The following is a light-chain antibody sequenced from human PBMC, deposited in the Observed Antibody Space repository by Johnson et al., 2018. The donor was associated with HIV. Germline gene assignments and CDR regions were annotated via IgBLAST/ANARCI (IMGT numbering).Light chain of an antibody. CDR2: DNN. CDR1: SSNIGNNY. Sequence: QSVLTQPPSVSAAPGQKVTISCSGSSSNIGNNYVSWYQQLPGTAPKLLIYDNNKRPSGIPDRFSGSKSGTSATLGITGLQTGDEADYYCGTWGTGLSAYVFGTGTKVTVL. CDR3: GTWGTGLSAYV. J-gene: IGLJ1*01. V-gene: IGLV1-51*01.